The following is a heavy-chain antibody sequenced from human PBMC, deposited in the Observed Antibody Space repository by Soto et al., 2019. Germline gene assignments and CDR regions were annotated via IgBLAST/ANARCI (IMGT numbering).Heavy chain of an antibody. V-gene: IGHV4-39*01. Sequence: QLLLQESGPGLVKPSETLSLTCTVSGGSISSYGYYWGWIRQPPGKGLEWIGSIYYSGNSYYNPSLKGRVTISVDTSKNQVSLTLSSVTAADTAVYYCARHEVVATMLPDAFDIWGQGTMVTVSS. CDR1: GGSISSYGYY. CDR2: IYYSGNS. CDR3: ARHEVVATMLPDAFDI. J-gene: IGHJ3*02. D-gene: IGHD5-12*01.